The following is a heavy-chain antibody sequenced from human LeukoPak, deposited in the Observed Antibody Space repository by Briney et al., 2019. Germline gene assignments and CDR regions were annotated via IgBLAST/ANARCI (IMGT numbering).Heavy chain of an antibody. CDR2: IYYSGST. Sequence: SETLSLTCTVSGGSISSSSYYWGWIRQPPGKGLEWIGSIYYSGSTYYNPSLKSRVTISVDTSKNQFSLKLSSVTAADTAVYYCARVDIVATTLDYWGQGTLVTGSS. V-gene: IGHV4-39*07. D-gene: IGHD5-12*01. J-gene: IGHJ4*02. CDR1: GGSISSSSYY. CDR3: ARVDIVATTLDY.